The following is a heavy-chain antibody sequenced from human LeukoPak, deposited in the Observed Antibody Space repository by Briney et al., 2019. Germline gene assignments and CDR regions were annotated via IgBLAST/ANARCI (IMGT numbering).Heavy chain of an antibody. V-gene: IGHV4-39*01. Sequence: SETLSLTCTVSGGSISSSSYCWGWIRQPPGKGLEWIGSIYYSGSTYYNPSLKSRVTISVDTSKNQFSLKLSSVTAADTAVYYCARYMGYCSGGSCYSTIVDAFDMWGQGTMVTVSS. D-gene: IGHD2-15*01. CDR3: ARYMGYCSGGSCYSTIVDAFDM. J-gene: IGHJ3*02. CDR2: IYYSGST. CDR1: GGSISSSSYC.